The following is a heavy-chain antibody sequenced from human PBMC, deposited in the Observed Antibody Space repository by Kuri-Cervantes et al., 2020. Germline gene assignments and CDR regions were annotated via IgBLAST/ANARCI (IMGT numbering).Heavy chain of an antibody. D-gene: IGHD5-18*01. V-gene: IGHV4-61*01. CDR2: IYYSGST. Sequence: SETLSLTCTVSGGSVSSGSYYWSWIRQPPGKGLEWIGYIYYSGSTNYNPSLKSRVTISVDTSKNQFSLKLSSVTAAGTAVYYCARFDAVVDTADYFDCWGQGTLVTVSS. CDR1: GGSVSSGSYY. CDR3: ARFDAVVDTADYFDC. J-gene: IGHJ4*02.